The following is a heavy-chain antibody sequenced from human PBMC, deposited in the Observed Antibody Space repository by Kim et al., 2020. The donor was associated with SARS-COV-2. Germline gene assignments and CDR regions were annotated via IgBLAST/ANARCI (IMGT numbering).Heavy chain of an antibody. J-gene: IGHJ4*02. CDR3: ARVPQTIGYSSGWYYFDY. D-gene: IGHD6-19*01. V-gene: IGHV1-69*13. Sequence: SVKVSCKASGGTFSSYAISWVRQAPGQGLEWMGGIIPIFGTANYAQKFQGRVTITADESTSTAYMELSSLRSEDTAVYYCARVPQTIGYSSGWYYFDYWGQGTLVTVSS. CDR2: IIPIFGTA. CDR1: GGTFSSYA.